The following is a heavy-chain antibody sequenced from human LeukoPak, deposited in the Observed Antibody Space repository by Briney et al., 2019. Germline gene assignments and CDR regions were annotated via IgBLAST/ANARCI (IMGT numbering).Heavy chain of an antibody. J-gene: IGHJ4*02. CDR2: FDPEDGET. CDR3: ATAHYVWGSYRYFDY. CDR1: GYTLTELS. V-gene: IGHV1-24*01. D-gene: IGHD3-16*02. Sequence: ASVKASCKVSGYTLTELSMHWVRQAPGKGLEWMGGFDPEDGETIYAQKFQGRVTMTEDTSTDTAYMELSSLRSEDTAVYYCATAHYVWGSYRYFDYWGQGTLVTVSS.